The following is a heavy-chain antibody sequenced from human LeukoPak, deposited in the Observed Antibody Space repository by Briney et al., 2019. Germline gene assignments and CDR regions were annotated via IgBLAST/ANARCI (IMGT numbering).Heavy chain of an antibody. Sequence: PGGSLRLSCAASGLTFSSYEMNWVRQAPGKGLEWVSYISESGNEKQYADSVKGRFTISRDNTKNSVYLEMNSPRGEDTAIYYCAREPLIGGWFDPWGQGTLVTVSS. CDR1: GLTFSSYE. CDR3: AREPLIGGWFDP. D-gene: IGHD3-22*01. CDR2: ISESGNEK. V-gene: IGHV3-48*03. J-gene: IGHJ5*02.